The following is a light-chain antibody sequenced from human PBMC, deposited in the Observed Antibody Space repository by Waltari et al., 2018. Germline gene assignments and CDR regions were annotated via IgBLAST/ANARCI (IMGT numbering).Light chain of an antibody. CDR1: QSVLYTSTNRNY. CDR2: WAS. J-gene: IGKJ4*01. CDR3: QQYNTTPLT. V-gene: IGKV4-1*01. Sequence: DIVMTQSPDSLAVSLGEGATINFKSSQSVLYTSTNRNYLAWYKQKPGQPPKLLIYWASTRESGVPDRFSGSGSGRDFTLTISSLQAEDVAVYYCQQYNTTPLTFGGGTKVEIK.